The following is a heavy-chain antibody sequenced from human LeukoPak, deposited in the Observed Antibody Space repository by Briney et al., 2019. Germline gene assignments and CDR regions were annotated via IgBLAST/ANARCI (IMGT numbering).Heavy chain of an antibody. Sequence: SSETLSLTCAVYGGSFGGYYWSWIRQPPGKGLEWIGEINHSGSTNYNPSLKSRVTISVDTSKNQFSLRLSSVTAADTAVYHCARALGELSFSDYWGQGTLVTVSS. CDR2: INHSGST. D-gene: IGHD3-16*02. CDR3: ARALGELSFSDY. V-gene: IGHV4-34*01. CDR1: GGSFGGYY. J-gene: IGHJ4*02.